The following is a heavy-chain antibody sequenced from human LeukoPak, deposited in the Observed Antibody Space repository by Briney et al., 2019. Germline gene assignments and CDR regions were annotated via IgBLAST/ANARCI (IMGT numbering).Heavy chain of an antibody. J-gene: IGHJ4*02. D-gene: IGHD3-16*01. V-gene: IGHV4-59*01. Sequence: SETLSLTCTVSDDSISDYYRGWIRQPPGKGLEWIGYFYNSGRSSYNPSLKSRVTISADTSKNHFSLKLNSVTTADTAVYYCTRGAGWLIDYWGQGILVTVSS. CDR2: FYNSGRS. CDR3: TRGAGWLIDY. CDR1: DDSISDYY.